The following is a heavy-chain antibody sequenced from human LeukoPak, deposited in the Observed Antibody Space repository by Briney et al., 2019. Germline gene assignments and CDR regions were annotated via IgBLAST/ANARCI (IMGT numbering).Heavy chain of an antibody. CDR3: ARDYHTSSSHLLDY. Sequence: GGSLRLSCAASGFTFSSYAMHWVRQAPGKGLEWVAVISYDGSNKYYADSVKGRFTISRDNSKNTLYLEMNSLRAEDTAVYYCARDYHTSSSHLLDYWGQGTLVTVSS. CDR1: GFTFSSYA. J-gene: IGHJ4*02. CDR2: ISYDGSNK. D-gene: IGHD6-6*01. V-gene: IGHV3-30-3*01.